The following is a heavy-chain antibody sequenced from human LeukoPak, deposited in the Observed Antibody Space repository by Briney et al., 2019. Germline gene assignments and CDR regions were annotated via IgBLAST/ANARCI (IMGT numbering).Heavy chain of an antibody. Sequence: PSETLSLTCAVSGGSISSSNWWSWVRQPPGKGLEWIGEIYHSGSTNYNPSLKSRVTISVDKSKNQFSLKLSSGTAADTAVYYCARDSGSGSYYGMDVWGKGTTVTVSS. V-gene: IGHV4-4*02. CDR3: ARDSGSGSYYGMDV. D-gene: IGHD3-10*01. CDR1: GGSISSSNW. CDR2: IYHSGST. J-gene: IGHJ6*04.